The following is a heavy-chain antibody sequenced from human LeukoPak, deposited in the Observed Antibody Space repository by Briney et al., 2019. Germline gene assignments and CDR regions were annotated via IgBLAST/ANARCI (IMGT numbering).Heavy chain of an antibody. Sequence: SETLSLTCTVSGGSISSSSYYWGWIRQPPGKGLEWIGSIYYSGSTYYNPSLKSRVTISVDTSKNQFSLKLSSVTAADTAVYYCASLLFDILTGYYLYFDYWGQGTLVTVSS. CDR2: IYYSGST. V-gene: IGHV4-39*01. CDR1: GGSISSSSYY. D-gene: IGHD3-9*01. CDR3: ASLLFDILTGYYLYFDY. J-gene: IGHJ4*02.